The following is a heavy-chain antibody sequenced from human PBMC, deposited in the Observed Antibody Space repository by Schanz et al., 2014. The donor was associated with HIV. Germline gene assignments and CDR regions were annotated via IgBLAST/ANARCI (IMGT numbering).Heavy chain of an antibody. CDR3: ARPFRSGWFEGIRNDAFDI. Sequence: QVQLVESGGGVVQPGRSLRLSCAASGFIFSSYGMYWVRQAPGKGLEWVAVLRNDGRNKYYADSVKGRFTISRDDSKNTLYLQMNSLRVEDTAVYYCARPFRSGWFEGIRNDAFDIWGQGTMVILSP. J-gene: IGHJ3*02. CDR1: GFIFSSYG. D-gene: IGHD6-19*01. V-gene: IGHV3-33*01. CDR2: LRNDGRNK.